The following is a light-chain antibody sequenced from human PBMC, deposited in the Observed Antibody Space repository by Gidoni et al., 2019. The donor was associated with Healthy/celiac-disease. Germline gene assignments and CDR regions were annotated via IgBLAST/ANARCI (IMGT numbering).Light chain of an antibody. Sequence: QMTQSPSSLSASVGDIVTITCRASQSISSYLNWYQQKPGKAPKLLIYAASSLQSGVPSRFSGSGSGTDFTLTISSLQPEDFATYYCQQSYSTPPYTFXXXTKLEIK. CDR2: AAS. V-gene: IGKV1-39*01. CDR3: QQSYSTPPYT. J-gene: IGKJ2*01. CDR1: QSISSY.